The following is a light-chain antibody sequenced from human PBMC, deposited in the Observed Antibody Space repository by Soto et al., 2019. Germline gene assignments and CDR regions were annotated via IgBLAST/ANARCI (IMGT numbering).Light chain of an antibody. J-gene: IGLJ2*01. Sequence: QSVLAQPPSASGSPGQSITMSCTGTNSDVGAYDYVSWYQQEPGKAPRLLIYQVFKRPSGISDRFSGSKSGNTASLTVSGLQADDEAHYYCSSYAGNNTFVFGAGTKVTVL. CDR1: NSDVGAYDY. CDR3: SSYAGNNTFV. CDR2: QVF. V-gene: IGLV2-8*01.